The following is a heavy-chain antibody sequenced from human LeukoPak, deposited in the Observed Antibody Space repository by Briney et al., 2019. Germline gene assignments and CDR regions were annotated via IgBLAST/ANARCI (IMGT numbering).Heavy chain of an antibody. Sequence: PGGSLRLSCAASGFTFSSYSMNWVRQAPGKGLEWVSSISSSSSYIYYADSVKGRFTIYRDNAKNSLYIKMHSLRAEDTAVYYCAREVYYDSSGYSSPLMDYWGQGTLVTVSS. D-gene: IGHD3-22*01. CDR3: AREVYYDSSGYSSPLMDY. CDR1: GFTFSSYS. J-gene: IGHJ4*02. V-gene: IGHV3-21*04. CDR2: ISSSSSYI.